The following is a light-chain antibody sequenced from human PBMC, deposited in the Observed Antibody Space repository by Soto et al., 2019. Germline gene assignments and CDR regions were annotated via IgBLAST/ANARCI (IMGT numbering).Light chain of an antibody. CDR2: GAS. CDR3: QQYNNWPPYT. Sequence: ELVMTQSTATLSVSPGERATLSCRASQSVSSNLAWYQQKPGQAPRLLIYGASTSATGIPARFSGSGSGTEFTLNISSLQSEDFAVYYCQQYNNWPPYTFGPGTKLEIK. CDR1: QSVSSN. J-gene: IGKJ2*01. V-gene: IGKV3-15*01.